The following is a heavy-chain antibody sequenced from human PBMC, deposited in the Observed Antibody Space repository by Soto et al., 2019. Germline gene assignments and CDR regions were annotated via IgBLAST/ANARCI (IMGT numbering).Heavy chain of an antibody. CDR2: ISYDGSNK. CDR3: AKGGVGRALMGYFDY. V-gene: IGHV3-30*18. Sequence: QVQLVESGGGVVQPGRSLRLSCAASGFTFSSYGMHWVRQAPGKGLEWVAVISYDGSNKYYADSVKGRFTISRDNSKNTLYVQMNRQRADDTDVDYCAKGGVGRALMGYFDYWGQGTLVTVSS. D-gene: IGHD3-10*01. CDR1: GFTFSSYG. J-gene: IGHJ4*02.